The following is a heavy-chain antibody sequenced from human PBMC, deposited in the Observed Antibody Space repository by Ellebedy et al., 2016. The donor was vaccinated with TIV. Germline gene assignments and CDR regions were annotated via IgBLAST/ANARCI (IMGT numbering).Heavy chain of an antibody. Sequence: GESLKISCAPSKFTVSSNYMSWVRQAPGKGLEWVSVIYSGGSTYYADSVKGRFTISRHNSKNTLYLEMNSLRPEDTAVYYCARDLSGSFGMDVWGQGTTVTVSS. V-gene: IGHV3-53*04. CDR1: KFTVSSNY. J-gene: IGHJ6*02. CDR3: ARDLSGSFGMDV. CDR2: IYSGGST. D-gene: IGHD2-15*01.